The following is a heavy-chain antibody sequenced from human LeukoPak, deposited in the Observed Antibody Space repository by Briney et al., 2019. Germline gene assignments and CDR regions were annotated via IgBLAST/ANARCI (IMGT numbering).Heavy chain of an antibody. Sequence: PSETLSLTCTVSGGSLSSYYWSWLRQPPGKGLEWIGYIYYSGSTNYNPSLKSRVTISVDTSKNQFSLKLSSVTAADTAVYYCARGGVVVVAATSLSPYYMDVWGKGTTVTVSS. D-gene: IGHD2-15*01. J-gene: IGHJ6*03. CDR3: ARGGVVVVAATSLSPYYMDV. V-gene: IGHV4-59*01. CDR1: GGSLSSYY. CDR2: IYYSGST.